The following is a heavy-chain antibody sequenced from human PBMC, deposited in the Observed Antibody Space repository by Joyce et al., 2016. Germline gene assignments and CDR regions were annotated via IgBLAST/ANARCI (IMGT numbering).Heavy chain of an antibody. V-gene: IGHV1-8*01. D-gene: IGHD2-2*01. CDR2: MNPNSGNT. CDR1: GYAFTTYD. CDR3: ARGSTSTWFKYLQH. J-gene: IGHJ1*01. Sequence: VQLVQSGAEVKEPGASVTVSCRTSGYAFTTYDIFWVRQATGQGPEWMGWMNPNSGNTGYGEKFQGRVTMTRDTAIGTAFMELSSLTSDDTAVYFCARGSTSTWFKYLQHWGQGTLVTVSS.